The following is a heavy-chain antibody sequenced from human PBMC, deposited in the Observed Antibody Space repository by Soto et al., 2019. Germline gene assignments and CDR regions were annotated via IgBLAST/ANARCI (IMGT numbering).Heavy chain of an antibody. D-gene: IGHD4-4*01. CDR3: ARYSLNDYSNYFDY. V-gene: IGHV5-51*01. CDR2: IYPDDSDV. CDR1: GSSFTTYW. Sequence: VESLKISCNGSGSSFTTYWIGWVRQMPGKGLEWMGIIYPDDSDVRYSPSFQGQVTISFDKSINTAYLQWSSLKASDTALYYCARYSLNDYSNYFDYWGQGTRVTVS. J-gene: IGHJ4*02.